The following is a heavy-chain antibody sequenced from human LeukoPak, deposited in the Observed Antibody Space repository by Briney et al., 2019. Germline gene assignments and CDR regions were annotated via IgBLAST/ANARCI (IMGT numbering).Heavy chain of an antibody. CDR2: IFHTGST. Sequence: SETLSLTCTVSGASIIGPKWWNWVRLSPGKGMEWIGEIFHTGSTHYNPSLKSRVTISVDTSKNQFSLKLSSVTAADTAVYYCARGGYYGSGNDFRFDPWGQGTLVTVSS. CDR1: GASIIGPKW. V-gene: IGHV4-4*02. D-gene: IGHD3-10*01. J-gene: IGHJ5*02. CDR3: ARGGYYGSGNDFRFDP.